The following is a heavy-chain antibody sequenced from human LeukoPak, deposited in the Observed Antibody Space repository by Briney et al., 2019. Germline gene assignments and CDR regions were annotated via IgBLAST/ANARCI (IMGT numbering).Heavy chain of an antibody. CDR3: ARIYDSSGYTTQLDY. D-gene: IGHD3-22*01. J-gene: IGHJ4*02. CDR2: IYPGDSDT. CDR1: GYSFTSYW. V-gene: IGHV5-51*01. Sequence: GECLKISCKGSGYSFTSYWIGWVRQMPGKGLEWMGIIYPGDSDTRYSPSFQGQVTISADKSISTAYLQWSSLKASDTAMYYCARIYDSSGYTTQLDYWGQGTLVTVSS.